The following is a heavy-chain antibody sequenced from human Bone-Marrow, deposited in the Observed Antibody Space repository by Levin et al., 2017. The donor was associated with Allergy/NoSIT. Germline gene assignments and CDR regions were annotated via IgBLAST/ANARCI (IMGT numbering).Heavy chain of an antibody. CDR1: GFTFSSYW. Sequence: SCAASGFTFSSYWMHWVRQTPGKGLVWISRISSDGSSTSYTDSVKGRFTISRDNAKNTLYLQMNSLRAEDTAVYFCARESRPFEDWGQGTLVTVSS. CDR2: ISSDGSST. V-gene: IGHV3-74*01. J-gene: IGHJ4*02. CDR3: ARESRPFED.